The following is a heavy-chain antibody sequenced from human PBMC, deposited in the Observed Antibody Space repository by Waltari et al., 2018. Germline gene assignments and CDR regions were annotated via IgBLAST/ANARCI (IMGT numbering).Heavy chain of an antibody. J-gene: IGHJ4*02. V-gene: IGHV4-39*01. CDR3: ARRGDRRAKFEY. Sequence: QLQLQESGPGLVKPSETLSLTCTVSGGSISTPSVYWAWIRPPPGKGLEWIGTIYYSGSTYYNPALKSRVTISVDTSKNQFSLKLNSVTAADTAVYYCARRGDRRAKFEYWGQGILVTVSS. CDR2: IYYSGST. CDR1: GGSISTPSVY. D-gene: IGHD3-10*01.